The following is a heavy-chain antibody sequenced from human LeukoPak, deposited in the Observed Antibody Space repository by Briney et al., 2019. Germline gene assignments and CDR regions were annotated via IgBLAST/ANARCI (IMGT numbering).Heavy chain of an antibody. J-gene: IGHJ1*01. CDR2: ISGSGGST. D-gene: IGHD6-19*01. CDR1: GFTFSSYG. V-gene: IGHV3-23*01. Sequence: QSGGSLRLSCAACGFTFSSYGMRWVRQARGKGGEGGSAISGSGGSTYYADSVKGRFTISRDNSKTMLYLQMNSLRAEDTAVYYSAKDRSSGWSPPRYFQHWGQGTLVTVSS. CDR3: AKDRSSGWSPPRYFQH.